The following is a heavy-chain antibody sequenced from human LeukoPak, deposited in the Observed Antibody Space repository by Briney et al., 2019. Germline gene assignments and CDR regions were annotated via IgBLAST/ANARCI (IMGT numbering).Heavy chain of an antibody. D-gene: IGHD3-10*01. J-gene: IGHJ3*02. CDR2: IYWNDDK. Sequence: SGPTLVKPTQTLTLTCTFSGFSLSTSGVGVGWIRQPPXKALEWLALIYWNDDKRYSPSLKSRLTITKDTSKNQVVLTMTNMDPXDTAXXYCAHRLGQGDLRDAFDIWGQGTMVTVSS. V-gene: IGHV2-5*01. CDR1: GFSLSTSGVG. CDR3: AHRLGQGDLRDAFDI.